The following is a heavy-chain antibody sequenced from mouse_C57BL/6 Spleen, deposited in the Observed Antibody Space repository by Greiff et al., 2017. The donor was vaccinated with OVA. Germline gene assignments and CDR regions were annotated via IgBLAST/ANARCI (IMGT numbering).Heavy chain of an antibody. CDR3: ARWGLGGGFAWFAY. D-gene: IGHD4-1*01. J-gene: IGHJ3*01. V-gene: IGHV1-78*01. Sequence: LVESDAELVKPGASVKISCRVSGYTFTDHTIHWMKQRPEQGLEWIGYIYPRDGSTKYNEKFKGKATLTADKSSSTAYMQLNSLTSEDSAVYFCARWGLGGGFAWFAYWGQVTLVTVSA. CDR2: IYPRDGST. CDR1: GYTFTDHT.